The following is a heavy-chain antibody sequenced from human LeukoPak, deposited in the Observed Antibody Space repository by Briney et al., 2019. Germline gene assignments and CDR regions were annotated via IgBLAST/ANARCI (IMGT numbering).Heavy chain of an antibody. J-gene: IGHJ6*02. Sequence: GGSLRLSCAASGFTFSSYGMHWVRQAPGKELEWVAVISYDGSNKYYADSVKGRFTISRDNSKNTLYLQMNSLRAEDTAVYYCARAYGSYYYYGMDVWGQGTTVTVSS. V-gene: IGHV3-30*03. CDR1: GFTFSSYG. CDR3: ARAYGSYYYYGMDV. D-gene: IGHD3-10*01. CDR2: ISYDGSNK.